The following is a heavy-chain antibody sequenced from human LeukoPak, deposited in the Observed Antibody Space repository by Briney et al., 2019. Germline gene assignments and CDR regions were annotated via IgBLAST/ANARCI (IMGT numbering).Heavy chain of an antibody. CDR2: TRNKARGYTT. CDR3: ARDGAEGDNSAFDI. D-gene: IGHD3-22*01. V-gene: IGHV3-72*01. Sequence: GGSLRLSCAASGATLSDYHMDWVRQAPGKGVEWIGRTRNKARGYTTEYAASVKGRFTISRDDSKTSVYLQMNSLKTEDTAVYFCARDGAEGDNSAFDIWGHGTVVTVSS. CDR1: GATLSDYH. J-gene: IGHJ3*02.